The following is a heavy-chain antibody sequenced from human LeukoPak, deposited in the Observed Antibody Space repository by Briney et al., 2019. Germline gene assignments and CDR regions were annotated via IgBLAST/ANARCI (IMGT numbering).Heavy chain of an antibody. V-gene: IGHV3-33*01. CDR3: ARGMVTRAGYFDL. CDR1: GFTFSSYG. J-gene: IGHJ2*01. Sequence: PGRSLRLPCAASGFTFSSYGMHWVRQAPGKGLEWVAVIWYDGSNKYYADSVKGRFTISRDNSKNTLYLQMNSLRAEDTAVYYCARGMVTRAGYFDLWGRGTLVTVSS. CDR2: IWYDGSNK. D-gene: IGHD2-21*02.